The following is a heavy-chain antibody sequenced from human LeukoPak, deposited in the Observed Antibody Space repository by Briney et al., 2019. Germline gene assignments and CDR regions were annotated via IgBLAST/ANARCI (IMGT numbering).Heavy chain of an antibody. CDR3: ARNDYGDYHWFDP. V-gene: IGHV3-33*08. J-gene: IGHJ5*02. Sequence: GGSLRLSCAASGFTFSSYWMSWVRQAPGKGLEWVAVIWYDGSNKYYADSVKGRFTISRDNSKNTLYLQMNSLRAEDTAVYYCARNDYGDYHWFDPWGQGTLVTVSS. D-gene: IGHD4-17*01. CDR1: GFTFSSYW. CDR2: IWYDGSNK.